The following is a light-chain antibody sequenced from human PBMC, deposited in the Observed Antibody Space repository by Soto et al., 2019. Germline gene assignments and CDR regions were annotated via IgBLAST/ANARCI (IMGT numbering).Light chain of an antibody. CDR3: QQSYSTLSIT. Sequence: DIQMTQSPSSLSASVGDRVTITCRASESISRHLNWYQQKPGKAPNLLIYAASTLPTGVPSRGSGSGSGTDFTLTISSLKTEDFATYCCQQSYSTLSITFGQGTRLEIK. CDR1: ESISRH. V-gene: IGKV1-39*01. J-gene: IGKJ5*01. CDR2: AAS.